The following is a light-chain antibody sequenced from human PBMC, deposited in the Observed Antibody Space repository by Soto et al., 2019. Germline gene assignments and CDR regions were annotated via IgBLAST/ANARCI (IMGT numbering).Light chain of an antibody. CDR3: NSFAGATHVV. CDR2: EVN. V-gene: IGLV2-8*01. J-gene: IGLJ2*01. CDR1: SNDVGGYNY. Sequence: QSALTQPPSASGSPGQSVTITCTGTSNDVGGYNYVSWYQQHPGKAPKLMIYEVNKRPSGVPDRFSGSKSGNTASLTVSGLQADDEADYYCNSFAGATHVVFVGGTKLTVL.